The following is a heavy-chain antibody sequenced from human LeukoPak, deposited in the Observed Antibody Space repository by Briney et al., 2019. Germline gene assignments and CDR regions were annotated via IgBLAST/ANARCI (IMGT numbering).Heavy chain of an antibody. CDR1: GYTFTSYG. V-gene: IGHV1-18*01. J-gene: IGHJ4*02. Sequence: EASVKVSCKASGYTFTSYGISWVRQAPGQGLEWMGWISAYNGNTNYAQTLQGRVTMTTDTSTSTAYMELRSLRSDDTAVYYCASQYCSSTSCFHFDYWGQGTLVTVSS. D-gene: IGHD2-2*01. CDR2: ISAYNGNT. CDR3: ASQYCSSTSCFHFDY.